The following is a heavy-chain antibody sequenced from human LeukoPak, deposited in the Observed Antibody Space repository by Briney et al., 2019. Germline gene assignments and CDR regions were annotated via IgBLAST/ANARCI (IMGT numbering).Heavy chain of an antibody. Sequence: GSLRLSCAASGFTFSSYSMNWVRQPPGKGLEWIGEINHSGSTNYNPSLKSRVTISVDTSKNQFSLKLSSVTAADTAVYYCARVTPKLYNWFDPWGQGTLVTVSS. J-gene: IGHJ5*02. CDR2: INHSGST. CDR3: ARVTPKLYNWFDP. D-gene: IGHD2-21*02. CDR1: GFTFSSYS. V-gene: IGHV4-34*08.